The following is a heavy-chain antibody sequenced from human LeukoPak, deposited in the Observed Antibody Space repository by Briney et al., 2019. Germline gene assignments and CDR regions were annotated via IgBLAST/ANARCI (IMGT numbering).Heavy chain of an antibody. CDR1: GGSISNYY. CDR3: ARDLSGTGATTLAY. CDR2: IYASGST. J-gene: IGHJ4*02. D-gene: IGHD1-26*01. V-gene: IGHV4-4*07. Sequence: SETLSLTCTVSGGSISNYYWSWIRQPAGKGLEWIGRIYASGSTNYNPSLKSRVTISEDTAKNQFFLKLSSVTAADTAIYYCARDLSGTGATTLAYWGQGILVTVSS.